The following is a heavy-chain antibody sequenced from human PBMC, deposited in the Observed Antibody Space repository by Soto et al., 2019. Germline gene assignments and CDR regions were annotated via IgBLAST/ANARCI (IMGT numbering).Heavy chain of an antibody. CDR2: IYHSGST. CDR3: ARFSFGDNFDCYGMVV. V-gene: IGHV4-4*02. D-gene: IGHD3-10*01. J-gene: IGHJ6*02. Sequence: QVQLRESGPGLVKPSGTLSLTCAVSGGSISSNHWWNWVRQSPGKGLEWIGEIYHSGSTNDNLSLKRRITMSVDKSTNQFSLRLNSVTAADTATYFCARFSFGDNFDCYGMVVWGQGTTVTVSS. CDR1: GGSISSNHW.